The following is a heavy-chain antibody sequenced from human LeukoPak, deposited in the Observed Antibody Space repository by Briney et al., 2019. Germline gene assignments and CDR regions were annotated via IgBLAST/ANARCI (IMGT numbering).Heavy chain of an antibody. J-gene: IGHJ4*02. V-gene: IGHV3-30*03. CDR1: GLTFSSYG. Sequence: PGRSLRLSCAASGLTFSSYGMYWVRQAPGKGLEWVAVISYDGSNKYYADSVKGRFTISRDNSKNTLYLQMNSLRAEDTAVYYCARDYGDYVPLSFDYWGQGTLVTVSS. CDR2: ISYDGSNK. CDR3: ARDYGDYVPLSFDY. D-gene: IGHD4-17*01.